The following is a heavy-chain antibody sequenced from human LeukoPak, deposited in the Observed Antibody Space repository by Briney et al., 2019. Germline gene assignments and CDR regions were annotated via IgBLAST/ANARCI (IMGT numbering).Heavy chain of an antibody. J-gene: IGHJ6*03. CDR2: TRYDGSNN. CDR1: GFTFSSYG. CDR3: AKDTVKVTTIRRVPHYMDV. Sequence: GGSLRLSCAASGFTFSSYGIHWVRQAPGKGLEWVAFTRYDGSNNYYADSVKGRFTISRDNSKNTLYLQMNSLRAEDTADYYCAKDTVKVTTIRRVPHYMDVWGKGTTVTISS. D-gene: IGHD5-12*01. V-gene: IGHV3-30*02.